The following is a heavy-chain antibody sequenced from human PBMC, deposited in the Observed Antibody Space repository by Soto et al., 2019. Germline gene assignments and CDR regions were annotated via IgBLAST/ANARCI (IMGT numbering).Heavy chain of an antibody. CDR2: IYTSGST. Sequence: PSETLSLTCTVSGGSISSYYWSWIRQPAGKGLEWIGRIYTSGSTSYNPSLKSRVTMSVDTSKNQFSLKLSSVTAADTAVYYCARDIYYDSSGYSPFDYWGQGTLVTVSS. D-gene: IGHD3-22*01. J-gene: IGHJ4*02. CDR1: GGSISSYY. V-gene: IGHV4-4*07. CDR3: ARDIYYDSSGYSPFDY.